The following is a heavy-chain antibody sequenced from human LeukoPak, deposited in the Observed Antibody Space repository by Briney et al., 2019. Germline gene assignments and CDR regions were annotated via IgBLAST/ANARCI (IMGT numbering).Heavy chain of an antibody. CDR3: ATSSSSWYSLQYFDY. CDR2: FDPEDGET. V-gene: IGHV1-24*01. J-gene: IGHJ4*02. Sequence: ASVKVSCKVSGYTLTELSMHWVRQAPGKGLEWMGGFDPEDGETIYAQKFQCRVTMTEDTSTDTAYMELSSLRSEDTAVYYCATSSSSWYSLQYFDYWGQGTLVTVSS. CDR1: GYTLTELS. D-gene: IGHD6-13*01.